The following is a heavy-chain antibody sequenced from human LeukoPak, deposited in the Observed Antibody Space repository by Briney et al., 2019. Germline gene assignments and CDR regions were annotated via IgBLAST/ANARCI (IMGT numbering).Heavy chain of an antibody. D-gene: IGHD2-15*01. CDR2: IYYSGST. J-gene: IGHJ4*02. V-gene: IGHV4-59*01. Sequence: SETLSLTCTVSGGSISSYYWSWIRQPPGKGLEWIGYIYYSGSTNYNPSLKSRVTISVDTSKNQFSLKLSSVTAADTAIYYCARELVKNHVLHYFGFWGQGTLVTVSS. CDR3: ARELVKNHVLHYFGF. CDR1: GGSISSYY.